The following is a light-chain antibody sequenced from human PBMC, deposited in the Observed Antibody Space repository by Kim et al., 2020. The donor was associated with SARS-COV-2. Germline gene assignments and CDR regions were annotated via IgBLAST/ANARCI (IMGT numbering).Light chain of an antibody. V-gene: IGKV3-15*01. CDR1: QSVSSN. J-gene: IGKJ4*01. CDR3: QHYKNWPLS. CDR2: GAS. Sequence: EIVMTQSPATLSVSPGESAALSCRASQSVSSNLAWYQQRPGQAPRLLIYGASTRATGIPARFSGSGSGTEFTLTISSLQSEDFAVYYCQHYKNWPLSFGGGTKVDIK.